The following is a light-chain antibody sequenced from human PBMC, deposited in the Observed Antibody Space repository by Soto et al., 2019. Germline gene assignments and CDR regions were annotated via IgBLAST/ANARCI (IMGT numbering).Light chain of an antibody. Sequence: DIQMTQSPSSLSASVGDRVTITCQASQDINKYLNWYQQKPGKAPKVLIYDASNSETGVPSRFSGSGSGTDFTFTISSLQPEDFATYYWQQYDNVLFTSTFGQGTKVEMK. J-gene: IGKJ2*01. CDR3: QQYDNVLFTST. CDR1: QDINKY. CDR2: DAS. V-gene: IGKV1-33*01.